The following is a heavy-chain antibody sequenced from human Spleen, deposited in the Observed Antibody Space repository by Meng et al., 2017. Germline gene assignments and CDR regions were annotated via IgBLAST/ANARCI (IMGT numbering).Heavy chain of an antibody. CDR3: VRDFGGNSDY. J-gene: IGHJ4*02. D-gene: IGHD4-23*01. V-gene: IGHV3-74*01. CDR2: MNKDRSTI. Sequence: EVQLLESGGCLVQPVGSLRLSCATSGFTFSSYSMSWVRQAPGKGLVWVSRMNKDRSTINHAGFVKGRFTISRDSARNTLYLQMNSLRAEDTAVYYCVRDFGGNSDYWGQGTLVTVSS. CDR1: GFTFSSYS.